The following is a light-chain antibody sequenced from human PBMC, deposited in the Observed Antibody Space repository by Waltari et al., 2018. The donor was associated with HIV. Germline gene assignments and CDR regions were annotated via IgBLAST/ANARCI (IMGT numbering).Light chain of an antibody. Sequence: DIVLTQNPLSLPVTPGEPASISCRSSQSLIDSDDGNTYLDWYLQKPGQSPQLLIDTLLYRASGVPDRFSGRGSGTDFTLEINRVEAEDVGVYYCMQRLESPYTFGGGTRVDIK. CDR2: TLL. V-gene: IGKV2-40*01. CDR1: QSLIDSDDGNTY. J-gene: IGKJ4*01. CDR3: MQRLESPYT.